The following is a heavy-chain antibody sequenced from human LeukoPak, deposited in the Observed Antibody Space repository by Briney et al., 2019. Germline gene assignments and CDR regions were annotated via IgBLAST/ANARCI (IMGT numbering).Heavy chain of an antibody. D-gene: IGHD4-17*01. Sequence: SETLSLTCTVSNGSISIYYWSWVRQPAGNGLEWIGRISASGSTNYNPSLKSRVTMSLDTSKIQFSLKLSSVTAADTAVYYCAREITVTRPFDYWGPATLVTVSS. J-gene: IGHJ4*02. CDR2: ISASGST. CDR1: NGSISIYY. V-gene: IGHV4-4*07. CDR3: AREITVTRPFDY.